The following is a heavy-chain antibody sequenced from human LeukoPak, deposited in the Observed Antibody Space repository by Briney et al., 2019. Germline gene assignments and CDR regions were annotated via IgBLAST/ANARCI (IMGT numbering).Heavy chain of an antibody. CDR2: IYYSGST. J-gene: IGHJ6*03. CDR3: ARGKFQQLVRARGRYYYYMDV. CDR1: GYSISSGYY. D-gene: IGHD6-13*01. Sequence: SETLSLTCTVSGYSISSGYYWSWIRQPPGKGLEWIGYIYYSGSTNYNPSLKSRVTISVDTSKNQFSLKLSSVTAEDTAVYYCARGKFQQLVRARGRYYYYMDVWGKGTTVTVSS. V-gene: IGHV4-61*01.